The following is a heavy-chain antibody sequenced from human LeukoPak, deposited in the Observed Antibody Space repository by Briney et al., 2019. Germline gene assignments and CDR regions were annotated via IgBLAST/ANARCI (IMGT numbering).Heavy chain of an antibody. CDR3: GTMKAVRVNDFWSGYPDY. J-gene: IGHJ4*02. D-gene: IGHD3-3*01. V-gene: IGHV4-61*01. CDR2: IYHSGTT. CDR1: GGSIRSTTHY. Sequence: PSETLSLTCTVSGGSIRSTTHYWSWIRQPPGKGLEWIGYIYHSGTTNYNPSLRSRVTISVDTSKNQFSLKLSSVTAADTAVYYCGTMKAVRVNDFWSGYPDYWGQGTLVTVSS.